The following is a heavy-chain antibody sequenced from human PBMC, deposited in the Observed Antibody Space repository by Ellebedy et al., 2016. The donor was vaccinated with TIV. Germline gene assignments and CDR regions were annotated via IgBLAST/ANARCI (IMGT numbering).Heavy chain of an antibody. CDR1: GFTFSGYW. Sequence: GESLKISCAASGFTFSGYWMSWVRHAPGKGLEWVANIKQDGREKYCVDSVKGRFTISRDNAKNSLYLQMNSLRAEDTAVYYCARQTVATSVNDAFDIWGLGTVVTVSS. CDR3: ARQTVATSVNDAFDI. J-gene: IGHJ3*02. V-gene: IGHV3-7*01. CDR2: IKQDGREK. D-gene: IGHD4-17*01.